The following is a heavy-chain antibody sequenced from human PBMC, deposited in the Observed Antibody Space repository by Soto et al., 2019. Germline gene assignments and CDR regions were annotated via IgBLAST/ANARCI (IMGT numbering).Heavy chain of an antibody. CDR2: INPNSGDT. CDR3: VRGGPVAGPTYLEASHPFDF. CDR1: GYTFTDDY. Sequence: ASVKVSCKASGYTFTDDYIHWVRQAPGQGHEWMGWINPNSGDTGYAEKFQGRVTMTRDTSSSTVYMELSRLNSDDTAVYYCVRGGPVAGPTYLEASHPFDFWGQGTPVTLPS. J-gene: IGHJ4*02. D-gene: IGHD6-19*01. V-gene: IGHV1-2*02.